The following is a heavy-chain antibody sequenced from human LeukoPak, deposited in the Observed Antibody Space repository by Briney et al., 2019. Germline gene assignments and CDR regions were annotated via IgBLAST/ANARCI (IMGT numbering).Heavy chain of an antibody. CDR3: ARSPGPLVPAAFDI. J-gene: IGHJ3*02. D-gene: IGHD3-10*01. CDR2: IYYSGNT. V-gene: IGHV4-39*01. Sequence: SETLSLTCTVSGGSISSSNYYWGWIRQPPGKGLEWIGSIYYSGNTYYNPSLKSRVTISVDTSKSQFSLKLSSVTAADTAVYYCARSPGPLVPAAFDIWGQGTMVTVSS. CDR1: GGSISSSNYY.